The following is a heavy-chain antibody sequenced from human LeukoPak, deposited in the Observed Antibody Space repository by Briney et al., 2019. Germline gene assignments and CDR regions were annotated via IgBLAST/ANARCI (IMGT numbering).Heavy chain of an antibody. V-gene: IGHV3-30-3*01. CDR3: ARDLGDFWSGYYPDY. D-gene: IGHD3-3*01. Sequence: GGSLRLSCAASGFTFSSYAMHWVRQAPGKGLEWVAVISYDGSNKYYADSVKGRFTISRDNSKNTLYLQMNSLRAEDTAVYCCARDLGDFWSGYYPDYWGQGTLVTVSS. CDR2: ISYDGSNK. J-gene: IGHJ4*02. CDR1: GFTFSSYA.